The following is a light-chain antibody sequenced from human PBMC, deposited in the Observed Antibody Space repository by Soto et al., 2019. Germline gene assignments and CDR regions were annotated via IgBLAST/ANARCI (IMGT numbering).Light chain of an antibody. CDR2: EVT. CDR3: TSYTSSSSLYV. J-gene: IGLJ1*01. CDR1: SSDIGGYNY. V-gene: IGLV2-14*01. Sequence: QSVLTQPASVSGSPGQSITISCTGSSSDIGGYNYVSWYQRHPGRAPKLMIHEVTNRPSGVSHRFSGSKSGNTASLTISGLHAEDEADYYCTSYTSSSSLYVFGTGTKV.